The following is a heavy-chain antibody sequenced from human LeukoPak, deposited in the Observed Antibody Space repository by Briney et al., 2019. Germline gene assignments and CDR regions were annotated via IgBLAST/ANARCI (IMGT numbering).Heavy chain of an antibody. CDR2: INSDGSIT. V-gene: IGHV3-74*01. Sequence: TGGSLRLSCAASGFTFSSYAMSWVRQAPGRGLEWVSRINSDGSITNYADSVKGRFTISRDNAKNTVYLQMNSLRVEDTAVYYCAREGWGGYWGQGTLVTVSS. CDR1: GFTFSSYA. D-gene: IGHD3-16*01. CDR3: AREGWGGY. J-gene: IGHJ4*02.